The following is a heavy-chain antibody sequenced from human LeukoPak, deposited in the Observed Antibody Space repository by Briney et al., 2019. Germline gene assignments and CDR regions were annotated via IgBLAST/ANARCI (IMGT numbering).Heavy chain of an antibody. CDR2: INHSGST. D-gene: IGHD3-10*01. J-gene: IGHJ3*01. V-gene: IGHV4-34*01. CDR3: AGYGFPLVFDL. Sequence: SSETLSLTCAVYGGSFSGYYWSWIRQPPGKGLEWIGEINHSGSTNYNPSLKSRVTISLDTSKNQFSLRLSSVTAADTAVYFCAGYGFPLVFDLWGQGTRVTVSA. CDR1: GGSFSGYY.